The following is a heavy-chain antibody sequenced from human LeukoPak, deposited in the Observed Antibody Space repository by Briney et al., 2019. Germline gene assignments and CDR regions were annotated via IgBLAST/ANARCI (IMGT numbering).Heavy chain of an antibody. V-gene: IGHV3-30-3*01. CDR3: ARDPDSSGYRPPRFDF. Sequence: PGRSLRLSCAASGFTFSSYAIHWVRQAPGKGLEWVAVIWYDGSNKYYADSVKGRFTISRDNSKNTLYLQMNSLRAEDTAVYYCARDPDSSGYRPPRFDFWGQGTLVTVSS. CDR1: GFTFSSYA. CDR2: IWYDGSNK. D-gene: IGHD3-22*01. J-gene: IGHJ4*02.